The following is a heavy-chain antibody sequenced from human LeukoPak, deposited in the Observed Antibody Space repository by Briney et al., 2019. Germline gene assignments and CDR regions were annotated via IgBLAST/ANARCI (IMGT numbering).Heavy chain of an antibody. Sequence: ASVKVSCKASAYTFTSYYMHWVRQAPGQGLEWMGIINPSGGSTSYAQKFQGRVTMTRDTSTSTVYMELSSLRSEDTAVYYCARDLEQWLVRNGMDVWGQGTTVTVSS. D-gene: IGHD6-19*01. CDR2: INPSGGST. J-gene: IGHJ6*02. CDR1: AYTFTSYY. V-gene: IGHV1-46*01. CDR3: ARDLEQWLVRNGMDV.